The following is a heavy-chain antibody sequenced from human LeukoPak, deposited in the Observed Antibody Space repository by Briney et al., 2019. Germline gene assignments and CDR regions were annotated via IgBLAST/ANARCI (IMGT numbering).Heavy chain of an antibody. CDR1: GGSISSYY. CDR3: ARDPLGTHYYYYGMDV. J-gene: IGHJ6*02. D-gene: IGHD7-27*01. V-gene: IGHV4-4*07. CDR2: IYTSGST. Sequence: SETLSLTCTVSGGSISSYYWSWIRQPAGKGQEWIGRIYTSGSTNYNPSLKSRVTMSVDTSKNQFSLKLSSVTAADTAVYYCARDPLGTHYYYYGMDVWGQGTTVTVSS.